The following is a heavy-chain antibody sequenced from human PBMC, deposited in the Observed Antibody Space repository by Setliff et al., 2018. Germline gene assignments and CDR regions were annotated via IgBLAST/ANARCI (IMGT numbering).Heavy chain of an antibody. Sequence: AASVKVSCKASGYTFTSYGISWVRQAPGQGLEWMGWISAYNGNTNYAQKLQGRVTMTTDTSTSTAYMELRSLRSDDTAVYCCARVGVYYYDSSGYHRSPYYYYYGMDVWGQGTTVTVSS. CDR1: GYTFTSYG. J-gene: IGHJ6*02. CDR3: ARVGVYYYDSSGYHRSPYYYYYGMDV. CDR2: ISAYNGNT. V-gene: IGHV1-18*01. D-gene: IGHD3-22*01.